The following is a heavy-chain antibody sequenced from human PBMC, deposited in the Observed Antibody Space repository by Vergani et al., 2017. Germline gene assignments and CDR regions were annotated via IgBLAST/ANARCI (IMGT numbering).Heavy chain of an antibody. D-gene: IGHD6-13*01. V-gene: IGHV1-69*02. Sequence: QVQLVQSGAEVKKPGSSVKVSCKASGGTFSSYTISWVRQAPGQGLEWMGRIIPILGIAKYAQKFQGRVTITADKSTSTAYVELSSLRSEDTAVYYCARGAESSSWHIYHRSGYYYYMDVWGKGTTVTVSS. CDR2: IIPILGIA. CDR1: GGTFSSYT. CDR3: ARGAESSSWHIYHRSGYYYYMDV. J-gene: IGHJ6*03.